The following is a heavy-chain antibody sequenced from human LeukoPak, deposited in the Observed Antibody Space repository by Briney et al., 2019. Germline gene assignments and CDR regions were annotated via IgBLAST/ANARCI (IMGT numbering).Heavy chain of an antibody. Sequence: GGSLRLSCAASGFTFSSYAMSWVRQAPGKGLEWVSAISGSGGSTYYADSVKGRFTIFSDNSKDAPYLQMTSVRAEDAAVYYCAKELRVRGVNRPTWGEGTLVTVSS. CDR3: AKELRVRGVNRPT. D-gene: IGHD3-10*02. CDR2: ISGSGGST. J-gene: IGHJ5*02. CDR1: GFTFSSYA. V-gene: IGHV3-23*01.